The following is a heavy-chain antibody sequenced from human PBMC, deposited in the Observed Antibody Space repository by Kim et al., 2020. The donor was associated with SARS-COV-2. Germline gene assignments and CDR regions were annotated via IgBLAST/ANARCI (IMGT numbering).Heavy chain of an antibody. CDR2: IYYSGST. V-gene: IGHV4-39*01. J-gene: IGHJ4*02. Sequence: SETLSLTCTVSGGSISSSSYYWGWIRQPPGKGLEWIGSIYYSGSTYYNPSLKSRVTISVDTSKNQFSLKLSSVTAADTAVYYCARQPLSPVILVVYAVPFDYWGQGTLVTVSS. D-gene: IGHD2-8*02. CDR3: ARQPLSPVILVVYAVPFDY. CDR1: GGSISSSSYY.